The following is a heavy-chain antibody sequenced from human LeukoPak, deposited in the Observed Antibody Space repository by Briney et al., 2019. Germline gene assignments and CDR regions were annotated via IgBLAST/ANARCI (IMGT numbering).Heavy chain of an antibody. D-gene: IGHD6-13*01. CDR3: ARVAAAGTPEYYFDY. CDR1: GGSISSYY. CDR2: IYTSGST. Sequence: SETLSLTCTVSGGSISSYYWSWIRQPAGKGLEWIGRIYTSGSTNYNPSLKSRVTMSVDTSKNQFSLKLSSVTAADTAVYYCARVAAAGTPEYYFDYWGQGTLVTVSS. J-gene: IGHJ4*02. V-gene: IGHV4-4*07.